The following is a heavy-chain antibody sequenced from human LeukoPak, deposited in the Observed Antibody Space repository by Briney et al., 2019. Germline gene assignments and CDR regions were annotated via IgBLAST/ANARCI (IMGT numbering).Heavy chain of an antibody. Sequence: ASVKVSCKASGYTFTSYGISWVRQAPGQGLEWMGWISAYNGNTNYAQKLQGRVTMTTDTSTSTAYVELRSLRSDDTAVYYCARGLGSPYNWNDSDWGQGTLVTVSS. J-gene: IGHJ4*02. CDR1: GYTFTSYG. CDR3: ARGLGSPYNWNDSD. D-gene: IGHD1-20*01. CDR2: ISAYNGNT. V-gene: IGHV1-18*01.